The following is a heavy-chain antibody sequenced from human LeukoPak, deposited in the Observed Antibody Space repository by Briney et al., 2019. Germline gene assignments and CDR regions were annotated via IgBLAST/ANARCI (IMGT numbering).Heavy chain of an antibody. Sequence: PSETLSLTCAVYGGSFSGYYWSWIRQPPGKGLEWIGEINHSGSTNYNPSLKSRVTISVDTSKHQFSLKLSSVTAADTAVYYCARGRGPAHNLPAAHDTYYFDYWGQGTLVTVSS. CDR3: ARGRGPAHNLPAAHDTYYFDY. V-gene: IGHV4-34*01. J-gene: IGHJ4*02. CDR2: INHSGST. CDR1: GGSFSGYY. D-gene: IGHD2-2*01.